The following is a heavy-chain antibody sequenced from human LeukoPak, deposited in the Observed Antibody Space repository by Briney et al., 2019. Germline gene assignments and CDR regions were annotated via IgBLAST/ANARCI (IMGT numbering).Heavy chain of an antibody. J-gene: IGHJ3*02. CDR3: ARTPYSSGWYAAFDI. CDR2: IYPGDSDT. Sequence: GESLKISCKGSGYSFTSYWIGWVRQMPGKGLELMGIIYPGDSDTRYSPSFQGQVTISADKSISTAYLQWSSLKASDTAMYYCARTPYSSGWYAAFDIWGQGTMVTVSS. CDR1: GYSFTSYW. D-gene: IGHD6-19*01. V-gene: IGHV5-51*01.